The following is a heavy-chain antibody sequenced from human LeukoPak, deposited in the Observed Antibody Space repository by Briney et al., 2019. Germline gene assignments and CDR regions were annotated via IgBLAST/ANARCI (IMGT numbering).Heavy chain of an antibody. CDR3: ARGDSSGWYFDY. J-gene: IGHJ4*02. CDR2: INWNGGST. Sequence: GGSLRLSCAASGFTFDDHGMSWVRQAPGKGLEWVSGINWNGGSTGYADSVKGRFTISKDNAKNSLHLQMNSLRAEDTALYFYARGDSSGWYFDYWGQGTLVTVSS. V-gene: IGHV3-20*04. CDR1: GFTFDDHG. D-gene: IGHD6-19*01.